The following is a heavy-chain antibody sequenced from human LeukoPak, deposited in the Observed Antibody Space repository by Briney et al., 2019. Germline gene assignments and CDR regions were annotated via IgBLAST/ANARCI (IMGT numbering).Heavy chain of an antibody. CDR1: GFTVSSNY. CDR2: IYSGGST. Sequence: PGGSLRLSCAASGFTVSSNYMSWVRQAPGKGLEWVSVIYSGGSTYYADSVKGRFTISRDNSKNTLYLQMNSLRAEDTAVYYCARDLGSGSHYYYYGMDVWGQGPTVTVSS. V-gene: IGHV3-66*01. D-gene: IGHD1-26*01. J-gene: IGHJ6*02. CDR3: ARDLGSGSHYYYYGMDV.